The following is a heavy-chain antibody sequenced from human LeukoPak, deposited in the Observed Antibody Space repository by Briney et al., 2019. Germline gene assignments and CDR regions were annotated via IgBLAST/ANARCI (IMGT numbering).Heavy chain of an antibody. CDR3: ARDGGSYYDFDY. Sequence: VASVKVSCKASGGTFNSYAISWVRQAPGQGLEWMGGIIPIFGTVNYAQKFQGRVTITADESTSTAYMELSSLTSEDTAVYYCARDGGSYYDFDYWGQGTLVTVSS. J-gene: IGHJ4*02. V-gene: IGHV1-69*13. CDR1: GGTFNSYA. CDR2: IIPIFGTV. D-gene: IGHD1-26*01.